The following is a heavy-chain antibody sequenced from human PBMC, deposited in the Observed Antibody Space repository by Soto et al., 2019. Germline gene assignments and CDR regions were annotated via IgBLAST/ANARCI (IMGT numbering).Heavy chain of an antibody. CDR2: INAGNGNT. J-gene: IGHJ3*02. D-gene: IGHD3-22*01. CDR3: ARDSGITMIVVVPRAFDI. Sequence: ASVKVSCKASGYTFTSSGISWVRQAPGQGLEWMGWINAGNGNTKYSQKLQGRVTMTTDTSTSTAYMELRSLRSDDTAVYYCARDSGITMIVVVPRAFDIWGQGTMVTVS. V-gene: IGHV1-18*01. CDR1: GYTFTSSG.